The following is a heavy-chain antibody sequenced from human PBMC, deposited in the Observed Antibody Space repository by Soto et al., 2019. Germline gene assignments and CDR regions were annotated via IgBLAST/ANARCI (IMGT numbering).Heavy chain of an antibody. V-gene: IGHV3-66*01. CDR2: IQSGGPT. CDR3: ARDDVLCDGGRCYGVPLDV. Sequence: GPLRLSCAASGFTVSSKYMSWVRQAPGKGLEWVSLIQSGGPTYYADSVKGRFTISRDTSENTLHLQMDSLRAEDTAVYYCARDDVLCDGGRCYGVPLDVWVKGT. CDR1: GFTVSSKY. J-gene: IGHJ6*03. D-gene: IGHD2-15*01.